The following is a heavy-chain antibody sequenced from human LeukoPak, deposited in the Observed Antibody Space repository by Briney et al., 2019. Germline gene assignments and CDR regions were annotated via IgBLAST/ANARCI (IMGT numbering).Heavy chain of an antibody. CDR2: ISGSGGST. J-gene: IGHJ4*02. V-gene: IGHV3-23*01. CDR3: AKGLGDYDISTYFDY. CDR1: GFTFSSYA. Sequence: GGSLRLSCAASGFTFSSYAMSWVRQAPGKGLEWVSAISGSGGSTYYADSVKGRFTISRDNSKNTLYLQMNSLRAEDTALYYYAKGLGDYDISTYFDYWGQGTLVTVSS. D-gene: IGHD3-9*01.